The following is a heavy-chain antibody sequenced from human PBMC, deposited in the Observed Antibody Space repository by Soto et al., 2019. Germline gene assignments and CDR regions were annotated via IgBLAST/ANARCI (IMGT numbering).Heavy chain of an antibody. J-gene: IGHJ4*02. CDR2: MSYAGTYK. Sequence: GGSLRLSCAVSGFTFSDYGMHWVRQAPGKGLEWVAVMSYAGTYKYYADSVKGRFTISRDLSGNTLFLQMNSLRLEDTAVYFCAKELYPRTVLDSSSPWGDYWGQGTLVTVSS. D-gene: IGHD6-6*01. CDR3: AKELYPRTVLDSSSPWGDY. V-gene: IGHV3-30*18. CDR1: GFTFSDYG.